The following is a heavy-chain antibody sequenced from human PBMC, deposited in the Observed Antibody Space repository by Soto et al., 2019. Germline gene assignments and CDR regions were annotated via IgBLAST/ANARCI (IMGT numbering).Heavy chain of an antibody. CDR3: ARHVTVSRFLEWPYYYGMDV. V-gene: IGHV5-51*01. Sequence: GESLKISCKGSGYSFTSYWIGWVRQMPGKGLEWMGIIYPGDSDTRYSPSFQGQVTISADKSISTAYLQWSSLKASDTAMYYCARHVTVSRFLEWPYYYGMDVWGQGTTVTVSS. CDR1: GYSFTSYW. D-gene: IGHD3-3*01. J-gene: IGHJ6*02. CDR2: IYPGDSDT.